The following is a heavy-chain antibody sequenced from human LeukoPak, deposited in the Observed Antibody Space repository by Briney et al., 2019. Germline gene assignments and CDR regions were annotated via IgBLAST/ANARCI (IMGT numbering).Heavy chain of an antibody. CDR3: ARGSGVHV. V-gene: IGHV3-21*04. CDR2: ITKSSTYV. J-gene: IGHJ4*02. D-gene: IGHD3-10*01. CDR1: GFTFRTHS. Sequence: GGSLRLACEASGFTFRTHSMIWVRQAPGKGLEWVSSITKSSTYVYYADSVKGRFTISRDNANNSLFLQMNNLGVEDTGVYYCARGSGVHVWGQGTLVIVSS.